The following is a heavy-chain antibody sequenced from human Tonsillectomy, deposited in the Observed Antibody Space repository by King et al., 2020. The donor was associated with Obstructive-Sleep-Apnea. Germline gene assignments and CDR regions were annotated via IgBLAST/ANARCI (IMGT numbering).Heavy chain of an antibody. J-gene: IGHJ4*02. V-gene: IGHV4-31*03. CDR2: IYYSGIV. CDR3: ARAGSWETVPDFDY. CDR1: GGSISRGGYY. Sequence: VQLQESGPGLVKPSKTLSLTCPVSGGSISRGGYYCSLIRQHPGKGLVWSGDIYYSGIVYYNPSLKSRVTLSVDTSKNQFSLKLSSVTAADTAVYYCARAGSWETVPDFDYWGQGTLVTVSS. D-gene: IGHD1-26*01.